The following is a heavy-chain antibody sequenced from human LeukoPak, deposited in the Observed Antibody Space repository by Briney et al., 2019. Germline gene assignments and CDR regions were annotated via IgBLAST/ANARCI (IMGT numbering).Heavy chain of an antibody. CDR2: LYSDGNT. CDR3: ARGVEPLAANTLAY. Sequence: RPGGSLRLSCAASGFTVITNDMTWVRQAPGKGLEWVSVLYSDGNTKYSYSVQGRFTISRDNSKNTLYLEMNSLSPDDTAVYYCARGVEPLAANTLAYWGQGTLVTVSS. J-gene: IGHJ4*02. V-gene: IGHV3-53*01. D-gene: IGHD1-14*01. CDR1: GFTVITND.